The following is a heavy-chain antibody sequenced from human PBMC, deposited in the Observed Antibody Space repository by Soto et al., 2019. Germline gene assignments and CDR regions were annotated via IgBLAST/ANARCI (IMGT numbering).Heavy chain of an antibody. CDR3: ARDEIMITFGGVIDYYYYGMDV. J-gene: IGHJ6*02. Sequence: PSETLSLTCTVSGGSISSYYWSWIRQPPGKGLEWIGYIYYSGSTNYNPSLKSRVTISVDTSKNQFSLKLSSVTAADTAVYYCARDEIMITFGGVIDYYYYGMDVWGQGTTVTVSS. V-gene: IGHV4-59*01. CDR2: IYYSGST. CDR1: GGSISSYY. D-gene: IGHD3-16*02.